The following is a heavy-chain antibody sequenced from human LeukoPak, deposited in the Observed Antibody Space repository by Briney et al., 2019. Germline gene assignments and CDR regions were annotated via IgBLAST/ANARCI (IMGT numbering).Heavy chain of an antibody. Sequence: PGGSLRLSCAASGFTFSSFWMSWVRRTPGKGLEWVANIKQDGSEKYYVDSVRGRFTISRDNARNSLYLQMASLRGEDTGVYYCARDQRGWYYWGQGTLVTVSS. J-gene: IGHJ4*02. CDR2: IKQDGSEK. CDR3: ARDQRGWYY. V-gene: IGHV3-7*01. CDR1: GFTFSSFW. D-gene: IGHD6-19*01.